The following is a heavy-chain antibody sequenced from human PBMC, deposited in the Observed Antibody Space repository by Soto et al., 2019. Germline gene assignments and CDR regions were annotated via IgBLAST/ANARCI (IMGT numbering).Heavy chain of an antibody. D-gene: IGHD3-16*01. J-gene: IGHJ4*02. V-gene: IGHV3-15*01. Sequence: EVRLVESGGGSVKPGGSLRLSCAASGFPFIDAWMTWVRQAPGKGLQWIGRIRSNADGGTTDLAAPVRGRFSISRDDSQDTLYLHMNSLETHDTAVYFCSTAHRRDSALGAYWGQGTLVSVSS. CDR2: IRSNADGGTT. CDR1: GFPFIDAW. CDR3: STAHRRDSALGAY.